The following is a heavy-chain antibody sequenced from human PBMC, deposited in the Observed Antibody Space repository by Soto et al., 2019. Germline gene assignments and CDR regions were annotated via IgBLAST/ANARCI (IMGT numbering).Heavy chain of an antibody. V-gene: IGHV4-4*02. CDR1: GGSISSSNW. Sequence: PSETLSLTCAVSGGSISSSNWWSWVRQPPGKGLEWIGEIYHSGSTNYNPSLKSRVTISVDKSKNQFSLKLSSVTAADTAVYYCARQGAVAVSPLDYWGQGTLVTVSS. D-gene: IGHD6-19*01. J-gene: IGHJ4*02. CDR3: ARQGAVAVSPLDY. CDR2: IYHSGST.